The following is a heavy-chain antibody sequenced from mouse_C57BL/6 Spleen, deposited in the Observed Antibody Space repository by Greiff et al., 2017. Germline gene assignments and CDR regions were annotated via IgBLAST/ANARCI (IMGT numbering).Heavy chain of an antibody. D-gene: IGHD1-1*01. V-gene: IGHV1-82*01. CDR3: ATYGSSLAWFAY. CDR2: IYPGDGDT. CDR1: GYAFSSSW. Sequence: QVQLKESGPELVKPGASVKISCKASGYAFSSSWMNWVKQRPGKGLEWIGRIYPGDGDTNYNGKFKGKATLTADKSSSTAYMQLSSLTSEDSAVYFCATYGSSLAWFAYGGQGTLVTVSA. J-gene: IGHJ3*01.